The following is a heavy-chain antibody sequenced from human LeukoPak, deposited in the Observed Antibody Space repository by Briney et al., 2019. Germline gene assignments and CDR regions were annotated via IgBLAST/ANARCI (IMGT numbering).Heavy chain of an antibody. Sequence: PGGSLRLSCAASGFTFSSYSMNWVRQAPGKGLEWVSSISSSSSYIYYADSVKGRFTISRDNAKNSLYLQMNSLRAEDTAVYYCARRGGYSSSGYYFDYWGQGTLVTVSS. J-gene: IGHJ4*02. CDR3: ARRGGYSSSGYYFDY. CDR2: ISSSSSYI. CDR1: GFTFSSYS. V-gene: IGHV3-21*01. D-gene: IGHD6-6*01.